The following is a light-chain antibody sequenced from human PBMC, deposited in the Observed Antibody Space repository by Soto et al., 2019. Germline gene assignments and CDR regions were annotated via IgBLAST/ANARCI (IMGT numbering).Light chain of an antibody. CDR2: GAS. Sequence: EIVFPPSPGTLSLYPGASATLSCRASQSVSSSLAWFQQKPGQAPRLLIYGASTRAPGFPARFSGSGSGTDFTLTISSLQSEDFAVYYCQQYNNWPWTFGQGTKVDIK. CDR3: QQYNNWPWT. V-gene: IGKV3-15*01. CDR1: QSVSSS. J-gene: IGKJ1*01.